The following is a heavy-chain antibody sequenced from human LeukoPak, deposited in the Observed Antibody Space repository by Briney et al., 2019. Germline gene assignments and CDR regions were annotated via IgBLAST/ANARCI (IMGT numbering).Heavy chain of an antibody. Sequence: GGSLRLSRADSGFTFADYAMHWVRQAPGKGLEWVSLISLDGGSTHYADSVKGRFTISRDNSKNSLYLQMNSLRTEDTALYYCAMAYDILTGYLPIDPWGQGTLVTVSS. CDR3: AMAYDILTGYLPIDP. CDR2: ISLDGGST. J-gene: IGHJ5*02. V-gene: IGHV3-43*02. CDR1: GFTFADYA. D-gene: IGHD3-9*01.